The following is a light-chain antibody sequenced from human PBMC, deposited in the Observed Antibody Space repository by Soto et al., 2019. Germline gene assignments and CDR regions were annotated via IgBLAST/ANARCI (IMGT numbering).Light chain of an antibody. CDR2: GAS. J-gene: IGKJ2*01. V-gene: IGKV1-33*01. CDR3: QQSDAVPQP. Sequence: DIQVTQSPSSVSVSVGDRVTITCQASQDITTYLNWYQQKLGRAPTLLVYGASNLASGVPSRFSGSGSGTDFTFTISNLQPEDIATYYCQQSDAVPQPFGQGTKLEI. CDR1: QDITTY.